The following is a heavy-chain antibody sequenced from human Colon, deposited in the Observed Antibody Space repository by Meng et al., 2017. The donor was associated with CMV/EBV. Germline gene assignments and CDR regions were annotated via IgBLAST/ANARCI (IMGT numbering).Heavy chain of an antibody. CDR1: GGSLSGYY. J-gene: IGHJ4*02. V-gene: IGHV4-34*01. CDR3: ARGLYGSGRHQIDY. D-gene: IGHD3-10*01. CDR2: INHSGSS. Sequence: QGRLQQGGAGLWKTAATLSLTCGVSGGSLSGYYWTWIRQSPGKGLEWIGEINHSGSSNYNPSHKRRVTISVDTSKNQISLKLSSVTAADTAVYYYARGLYGSGRHQIDYWGQGTLVTVSS.